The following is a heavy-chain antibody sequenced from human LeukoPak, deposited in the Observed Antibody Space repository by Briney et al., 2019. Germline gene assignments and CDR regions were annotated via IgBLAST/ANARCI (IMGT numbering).Heavy chain of an antibody. CDR3: ARDSDPYSGYLNFDY. D-gene: IGHD5-12*01. Sequence: SVKVSCKASGYTFTSYGISWVRQAPGQGLEWMGGIIPIFGTANYAQKFQGRVTITADKSTSTAYMELSSLRSEDTAVYYCARDSDPYSGYLNFDYWGQGTLVTVSS. CDR2: IIPIFGTA. CDR1: GYTFTSYG. V-gene: IGHV1-69*06. J-gene: IGHJ4*02.